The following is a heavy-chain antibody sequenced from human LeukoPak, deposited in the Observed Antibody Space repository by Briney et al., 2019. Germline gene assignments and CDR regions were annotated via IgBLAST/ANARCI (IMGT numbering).Heavy chain of an antibody. V-gene: IGHV1-46*01. CDR2: INPSGGST. D-gene: IGHD3-10*01. CDR3: ARERDGSGSHAIRSNWFDP. CDR1: GYTFTSYY. J-gene: IGHJ5*02. Sequence: PGASVKVSCKASGYTFTSYYMHWMRQAPGQGLEWMGIINPSGGSTSYAQKFKGRVTMTRDTSTSIVYMEMSSLRSEDTAVYYCARERDGSGSHAIRSNWFDPWGQGTLVTVSS.